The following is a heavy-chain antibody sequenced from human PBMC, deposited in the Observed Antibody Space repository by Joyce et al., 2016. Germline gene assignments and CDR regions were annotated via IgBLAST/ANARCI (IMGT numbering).Heavy chain of an antibody. V-gene: IGHV5-51*01. CDR1: GYRFTDFW. J-gene: IGHJ4*02. CDR2: VNPGDSET. D-gene: IGHD3-10*01. Sequence: DVELVQSGTEVKKPGESLQIPCKGSGYRFTDFWIGWVRQMPGKGLEWMGFVNPGDSETRYSPSFEGQVIISADKAISTAYLQWSNLKASDTAIYHCVRWRFGDLYYFDFWGQGTLVTVSS. CDR3: VRWRFGDLYYFDF.